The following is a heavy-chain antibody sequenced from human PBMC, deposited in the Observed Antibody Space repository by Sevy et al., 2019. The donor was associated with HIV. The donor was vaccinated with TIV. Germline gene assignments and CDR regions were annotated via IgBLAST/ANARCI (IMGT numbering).Heavy chain of an antibody. CDR1: GFTFSAFS. V-gene: IGHV3-30-3*01. J-gene: IGHJ1*01. D-gene: IGHD1-1*01. CDR3: ALERLSSNVAEYFQN. CDR2: ISSDGSND. Sequence: GESLKISCAASGFTFSAFSMHWVRQAPGKGLEWVATISSDGSNDHYADSVKGRFTISRDNSKSSLYLQMNSLRGEDTAVYYCALERLSSNVAEYFQNWGQGTLVTVSS.